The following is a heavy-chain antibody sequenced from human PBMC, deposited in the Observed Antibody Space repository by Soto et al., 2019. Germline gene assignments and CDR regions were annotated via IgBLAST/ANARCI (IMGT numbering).Heavy chain of an antibody. CDR1: GFTFSDYY. CDR3: AAGVAVAGTEVHYYGMDV. D-gene: IGHD6-19*01. CDR2: IRRIDETI. J-gene: IGHJ6*02. Sequence: AGGSLSLSCAASGFTFSDYYMSWIRQAPGKGLEWISYIRRIDETIHHADTVKGRFTISRDNAKNSLSLHMNSLRAEDTAVYYCAAGVAVAGTEVHYYGMDVWGQGTTVTVSS. V-gene: IGHV3-11*01.